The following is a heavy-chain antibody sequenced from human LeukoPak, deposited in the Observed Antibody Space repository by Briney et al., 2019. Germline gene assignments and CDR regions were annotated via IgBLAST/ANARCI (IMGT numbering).Heavy chain of an antibody. CDR1: GYTFTSYY. Sequence: ASVKVSCKASGYTFTSYYMHWVRQAPGQGLEWMGWINPNSGGTNYAQKFQGRVTMTRDTPISTAYMELSRLRSDDTAVYYCARAGIAAAGKPRHFDYWGQGTLVTVSS. D-gene: IGHD6-13*01. CDR3: ARAGIAAAGKPRHFDY. V-gene: IGHV1-2*02. CDR2: INPNSGGT. J-gene: IGHJ4*02.